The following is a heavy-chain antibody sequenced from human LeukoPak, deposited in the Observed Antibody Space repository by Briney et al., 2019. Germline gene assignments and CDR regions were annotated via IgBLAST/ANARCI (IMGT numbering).Heavy chain of an antibody. CDR1: GYTFSTYF. D-gene: IGHD2-21*01. V-gene: IGHV1-46*01. Sequence: ASVKVSCKASGYTFSTYFMHWVRQAPGQGLEWMGIINTNGGTVAYAQKFRGRIIMTRDTSTSTVFMELRSLRCDDTAVYYCARDARPVAVNVKRDYYDYYYMDAWGKGTTVTVSS. CDR2: INTNGGTV. CDR3: ARDARPVAVNVKRDYYDYYYMDA. J-gene: IGHJ6*03.